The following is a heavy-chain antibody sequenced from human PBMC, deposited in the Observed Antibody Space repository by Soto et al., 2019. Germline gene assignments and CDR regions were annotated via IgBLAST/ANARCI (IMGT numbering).Heavy chain of an antibody. J-gene: IGHJ4*02. CDR3: ARGSLSVVAATPDY. V-gene: IGHV4-4*02. CDR1: SGSISSSNW. D-gene: IGHD2-15*01. CDR2: IYHSGST. Sequence: SETLSLTCAVSSGSISSSNWWSWVRQPPGKGLEWIGEIYHSGSTNYNPSLKSRVTISVDKSKNQFSLKLSSVTAADTAVYYCARGSLSVVAATPDYWGQGTLVTVSS.